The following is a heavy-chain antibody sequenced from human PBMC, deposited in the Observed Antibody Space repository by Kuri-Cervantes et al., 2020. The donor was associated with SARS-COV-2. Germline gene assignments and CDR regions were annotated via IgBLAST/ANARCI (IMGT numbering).Heavy chain of an antibody. CDR2: IIPILGIA. J-gene: IGHJ3*02. CDR1: GGTFSSYA. V-gene: IGHV1-69*04. CDR3: ARATPSGPTTPGI. Sequence: SVKVSCKASGGTFSSYAISWVRQAPGQGLEWMGRIIPILGIANYAQKFQGRVTITADKSTSTDYMELSSLRSEDTAVYYCARATPSGPTTPGIWGQGTMVTVSS. D-gene: IGHD3-10*01.